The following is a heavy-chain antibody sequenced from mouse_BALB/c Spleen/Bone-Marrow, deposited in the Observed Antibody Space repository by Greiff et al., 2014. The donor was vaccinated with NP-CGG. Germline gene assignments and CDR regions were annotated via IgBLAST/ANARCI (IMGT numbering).Heavy chain of an antibody. CDR1: GYTFTSYW. Sequence: QVQLQQSGAELAKPGASVKMSCKASGYTFTSYWMHWVKQRPGRGLEWIGYINPSTGYTDYNQKFKDKATLTADKSSSTAYMQLSSLTSEDSAVYYCARRLNWDWFAYWGQGTLVTVSA. CDR2: INPSTGYT. V-gene: IGHV1-7*01. J-gene: IGHJ3*01. CDR3: ARRLNWDWFAY. D-gene: IGHD4-1*01.